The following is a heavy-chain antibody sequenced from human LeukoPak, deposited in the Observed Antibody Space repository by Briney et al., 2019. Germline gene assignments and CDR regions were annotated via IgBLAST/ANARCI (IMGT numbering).Heavy chain of an antibody. CDR2: ISGSGGST. Sequence: GGSLRLSCAASGFTFSSYAMSWVRQAPGKGLEWVSAISGSGGSTYYADSVKGRFTISRDNSKSTLYLQMNSLRAEDTAVDYCAKDDVYLAESDYWGQGTLVTVSS. D-gene: IGHD2-8*01. CDR3: AKDDVYLAESDY. V-gene: IGHV3-23*01. J-gene: IGHJ4*02. CDR1: GFTFSSYA.